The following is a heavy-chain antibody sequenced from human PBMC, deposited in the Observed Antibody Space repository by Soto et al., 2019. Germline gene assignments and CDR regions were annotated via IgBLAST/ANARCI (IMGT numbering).Heavy chain of an antibody. CDR3: ARDVSYGHPHYYYYYGMDV. CDR1: GFTFSSYG. V-gene: IGHV3-33*01. Sequence: GGSLRLSCAASGFTFSSYGMHWVRQAPGKGLEWVAVIWYDGSNKYYADSVKGRFTISRDNSKNTLYLQMNSLRAEDTAVYYCARDVSYGHPHYYYYYGMDVWGQGTTVTVSS. CDR2: IWYDGSNK. D-gene: IGHD5-18*01. J-gene: IGHJ6*02.